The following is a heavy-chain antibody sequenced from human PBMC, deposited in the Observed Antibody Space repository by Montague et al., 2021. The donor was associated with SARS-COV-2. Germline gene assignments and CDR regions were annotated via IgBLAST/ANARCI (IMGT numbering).Heavy chain of an antibody. Sequence: SETLSLTCTVSGGSVSSRSYYWGWLRQPPGKGLEWIGSIYYSGSTYYNPSLKSRVTISVDTSKNQFSLKLSSVTAADTAVYYCVRRGGYGGSRFDYWGQGTLVTVSS. CDR1: GGSVSSRSYY. D-gene: IGHD4-23*01. CDR2: IYYSGST. J-gene: IGHJ4*02. CDR3: VRRGGYGGSRFDY. V-gene: IGHV4-39*01.